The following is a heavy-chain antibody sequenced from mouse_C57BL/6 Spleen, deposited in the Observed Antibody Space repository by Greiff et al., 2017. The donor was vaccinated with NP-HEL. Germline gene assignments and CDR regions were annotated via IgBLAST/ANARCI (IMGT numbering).Heavy chain of an antibody. J-gene: IGHJ4*01. CDR3: AREGYYGSSPGAMDY. Sequence: QVQLQQSGAELVKPGASVKISCKASGYAFSSYWMNWVKQRPGKGLEWIGQIYPGDGDTNYNGKFKGKATLTADKSSSTAYMQLSSLTSEDSAVYFCAREGYYGSSPGAMDYWGQGTSVTVSS. CDR1: GYAFSSYW. V-gene: IGHV1-80*01. CDR2: IYPGDGDT. D-gene: IGHD1-1*01.